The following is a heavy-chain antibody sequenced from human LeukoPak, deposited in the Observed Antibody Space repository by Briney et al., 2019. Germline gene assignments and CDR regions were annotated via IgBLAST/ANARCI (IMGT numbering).Heavy chain of an antibody. CDR2: IRSKANSYAT. J-gene: IGHJ4*02. V-gene: IGHV3-73*01. Sequence: GGSLRLSCAASGFTFSGSAMHWVRQASGKGPEWVGRIRSKANSYATAYAASVKARFTISRDDSKNTAYLQMNSLKTEDTAVYYSTRRTGAGSYYFDFWGQGTLVTVSS. D-gene: IGHD6-25*01. CDR1: GFTFSGSA. CDR3: TRRTGAGSYYFDF.